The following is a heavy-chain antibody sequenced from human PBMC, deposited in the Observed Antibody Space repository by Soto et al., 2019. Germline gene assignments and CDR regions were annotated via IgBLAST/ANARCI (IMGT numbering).Heavy chain of an antibody. CDR3: ARDSYDSSGYVPRGP. V-gene: IGHV1-69*01. CDR1: GGTFSSYA. Sequence: QVQLVQSGAEVKKPGSSVKVSCKASGGTFSSYAISWVRQAPGQGLEWMGGIIPIFGTANYEQKFQGRVTITADESTSTAYRELSSLRSEDTAVYYCARDSYDSSGYVPRGPWGQGTLVTVSS. J-gene: IGHJ5*02. D-gene: IGHD3-22*01. CDR2: IIPIFGTA.